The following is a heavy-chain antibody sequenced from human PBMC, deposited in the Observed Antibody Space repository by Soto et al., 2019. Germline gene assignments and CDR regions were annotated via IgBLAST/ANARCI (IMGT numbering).Heavy chain of an antibody. CDR2: IYYSGST. CDR1: GGSISSSSYY. D-gene: IGHD3-10*01. Sequence: ETLSLTCTVSGGSISSSSYYWGWIRQPPGKGLEWIGSIYYSGSTYYNPSLKSRVTISVDTSKNQFSLKLSSVTAADTAVYYCARHRRITMVRGVILRAPADYWGQGTLVTVSS. V-gene: IGHV4-39*01. CDR3: ARHRRITMVRGVILRAPADY. J-gene: IGHJ4*02.